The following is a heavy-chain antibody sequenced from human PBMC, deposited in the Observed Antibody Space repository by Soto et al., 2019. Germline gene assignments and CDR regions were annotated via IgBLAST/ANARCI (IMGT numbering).Heavy chain of an antibody. CDR1: GFTFSSYS. J-gene: IGHJ6*02. CDR3: ARVLRGSTVTRPYYGMDV. V-gene: IGHV3-21*01. D-gene: IGHD4-4*01. CDR2: ISSSSSYI. Sequence: GGALGLSCAASGFTFSSYSMNLVRPAPGKGLEWVSSISSSSSYIYYADSVKGRFTISRDNAKNSLYLQMNSLRAEDTAVYYCARVLRGSTVTRPYYGMDVWGQGTTVTVSS.